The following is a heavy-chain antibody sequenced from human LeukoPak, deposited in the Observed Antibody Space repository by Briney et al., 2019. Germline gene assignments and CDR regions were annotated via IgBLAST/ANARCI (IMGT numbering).Heavy chain of an antibody. D-gene: IGHD6-25*01. J-gene: IGHJ4*02. V-gene: IGHV3-30*02. Sequence: GGSLSLSCAASGFTFSSYGMHWVRQAPGKGLEWVAFIRYDGSNKYCADSVKGRFTISRDNSKNTLYLQMNSLRAEDTAVYYCAKDMAATLDYWGRGTLVTVSS. CDR3: AKDMAATLDY. CDR1: GFTFSSYG. CDR2: IRYDGSNK.